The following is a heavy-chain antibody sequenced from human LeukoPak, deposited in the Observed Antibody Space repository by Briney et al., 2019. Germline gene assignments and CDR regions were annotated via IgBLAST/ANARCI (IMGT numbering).Heavy chain of an antibody. Sequence: GASVTVSCKASGYTFTDYYMHWVRQAPGQGLEWMGRINPNSGDTNYAQKFQGRVTMTRDTSISTAYMELSRLRSDDTAVYYCASSIRAAADCDYWGQGTLVTVSS. CDR2: INPNSGDT. V-gene: IGHV1-2*06. J-gene: IGHJ4*02. D-gene: IGHD6-13*01. CDR1: GYTFTDYY. CDR3: ASSIRAAADCDY.